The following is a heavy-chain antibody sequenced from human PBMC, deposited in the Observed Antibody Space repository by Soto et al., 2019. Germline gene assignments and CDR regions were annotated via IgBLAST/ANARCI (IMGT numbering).Heavy chain of an antibody. Sequence: PGGSLRLSCAASGFPFSSYGMYWVLQAPGKGLVWVSRTNSDGSDTTYADSVKGRFTISRDNAKNTLYLQMNSLRAEDTAVYYCARDRGWSLFDYWGQGTLVTVSS. V-gene: IGHV3-74*01. CDR1: GFPFSSYG. CDR2: TNSDGSDT. CDR3: ARDRGWSLFDY. D-gene: IGHD6-19*01. J-gene: IGHJ4*02.